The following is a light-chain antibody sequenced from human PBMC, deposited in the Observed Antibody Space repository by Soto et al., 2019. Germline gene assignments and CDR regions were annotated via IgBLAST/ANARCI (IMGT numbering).Light chain of an antibody. CDR1: QDISHF. V-gene: IGKV1-33*01. Sequence: DIQMTQSPSSLSASIGDRVTITCQASQDISHFLNWFQQKPGKAPKLLIYDASNLETGVPSRFSGSGSGTDFTFTISILQPEDVTTYYCQHFDNLPFTFGPGTKVDIK. CDR2: DAS. CDR3: QHFDNLPFT. J-gene: IGKJ3*01.